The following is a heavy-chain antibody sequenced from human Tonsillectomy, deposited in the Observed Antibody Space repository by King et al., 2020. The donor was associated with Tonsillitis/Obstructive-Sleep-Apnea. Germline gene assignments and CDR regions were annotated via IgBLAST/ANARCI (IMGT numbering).Heavy chain of an antibody. CDR1: AISFTGYT. CDR2: ISSSGYYM. Sequence: VQLVESGGGLVKPGGSLKLSCTASAISFTGYTMTWVRQAPGKGLEWVSSISSSGYYMYYADSVRGRFTISRDNAKNSLYLQMDSLTAEDTAVYYCARATFGSDYWGQGTLVTVSS. D-gene: IGHD1-26*01. J-gene: IGHJ4*02. V-gene: IGHV3-21*01. CDR3: ARATFGSDY.